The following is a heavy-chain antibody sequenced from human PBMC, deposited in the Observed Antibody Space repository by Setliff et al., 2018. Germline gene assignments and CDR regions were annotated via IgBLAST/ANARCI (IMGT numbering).Heavy chain of an antibody. Sequence: GGSLRLSCAASGFTFSSYSMNWVRQAPGKGLEWVSAISGSGGSTYYADSVKGRFTISRDNSKNTLYLQMNSLRAEDTAVYYCAKDNYYDSSGYEYFQHWGQGTLVTVSS. CDR1: GFTFSSYS. V-gene: IGHV3-23*01. J-gene: IGHJ1*01. D-gene: IGHD3-22*01. CDR3: AKDNYYDSSGYEYFQH. CDR2: ISGSGGST.